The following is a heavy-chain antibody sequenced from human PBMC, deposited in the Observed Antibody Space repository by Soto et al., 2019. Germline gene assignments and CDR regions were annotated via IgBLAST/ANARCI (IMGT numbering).Heavy chain of an antibody. CDR3: ARVVLTYYYDSSGYKPFDY. V-gene: IGHV1-3*01. Sequence: ASVKVSCKASGYTFTSYAMHWVRQAPGQRLEWMGWINAGNGNTKYSQKFQGRVTITRDTSASTAYMELSSLRSEDTAVYYCARVVLTYYYDSSGYKPFDYWGQGTLVTVSS. CDR2: INAGNGNT. CDR1: GYTFTSYA. D-gene: IGHD3-22*01. J-gene: IGHJ4*02.